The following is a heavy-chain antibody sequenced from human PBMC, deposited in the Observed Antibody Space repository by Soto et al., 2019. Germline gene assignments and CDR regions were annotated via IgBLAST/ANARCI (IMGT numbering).Heavy chain of an antibody. CDR3: AREGWSSSWQYYYYYGMDV. V-gene: IGHV1-18*01. D-gene: IGHD6-13*01. Sequence: QVQLVQSGAEVKKPGASVKVSCKASGYTFTSYGISWVRQAPGQGLEWMGWISGYNGNTNYAQKLQGRVTMTTDTSTSTAYMELRSLRSYDTAVYYCAREGWSSSWQYYYYYGMDVWGQGTKVTVSS. CDR1: GYTFTSYG. CDR2: ISGYNGNT. J-gene: IGHJ6*02.